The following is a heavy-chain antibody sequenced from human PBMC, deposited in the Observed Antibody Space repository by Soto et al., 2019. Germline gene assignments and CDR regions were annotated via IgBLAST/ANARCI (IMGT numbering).Heavy chain of an antibody. CDR2: IIPIFGTA. Sequence: SVKVSCKASGGTFSSYAISWVRQAPGQGLEWMGGIIPIFGTANYAQKFQGRVTITADESTSTAYMELSSLRSEDTAVYYCARERAGRYDSSGYYPGWFDPWGQGTQVTVSS. J-gene: IGHJ5*02. D-gene: IGHD3-22*01. CDR3: ARERAGRYDSSGYYPGWFDP. V-gene: IGHV1-69*13. CDR1: GGTFSSYA.